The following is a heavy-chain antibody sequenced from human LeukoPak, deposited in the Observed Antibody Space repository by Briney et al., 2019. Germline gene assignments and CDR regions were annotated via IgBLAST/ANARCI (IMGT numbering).Heavy chain of an antibody. D-gene: IGHD3-16*01. Sequence: GRSLRLSCAASGFTFSSYAMHWVRQAPGKGLEWVAVISYDGSNKYYADSVKGRFTISRDNSKNTLYLQMNSLRAEDTAVYYCAADFYTSYHLGYWGQGTLVTVSS. CDR1: GFTFSSYA. V-gene: IGHV3-30-3*01. CDR2: ISYDGSNK. CDR3: AADFYTSYHLGY. J-gene: IGHJ4*02.